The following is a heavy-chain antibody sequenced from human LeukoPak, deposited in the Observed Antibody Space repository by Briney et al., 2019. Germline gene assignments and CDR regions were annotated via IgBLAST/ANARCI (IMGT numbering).Heavy chain of an antibody. CDR2: INTNTGNP. V-gene: IGHV7-4-1*02. D-gene: IGHD3-22*01. Sequence: ASVKVSCKASGYTFTSYAMNWVRQAPGQGLEWMGWINTNTGNPTYAQGFTGRFVFSLDTSVSTAYLQISSLKAEDTAVYYCARGTTYYYDSSGYPDFDPWGQGTLVTVSS. CDR3: ARGTTYYYDSSGYPDFDP. J-gene: IGHJ5*02. CDR1: GYTFTSYA.